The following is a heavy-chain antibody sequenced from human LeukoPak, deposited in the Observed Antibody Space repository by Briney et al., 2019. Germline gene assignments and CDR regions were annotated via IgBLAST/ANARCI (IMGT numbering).Heavy chain of an antibody. D-gene: IGHD3-16*01. CDR1: GYTFTGYY. CDR3: ARDGAAGGSLGYFDY. CDR2: INPNSGGT. J-gene: IGHJ4*02. V-gene: IGHV1-2*02. Sequence: GASVKVSCKASGYTFTGYYMHWVRQAPGQGLEWMGWINPNSGGTNYAQKFQGRVTMTRDTSISTAYMELSRLRSDDTAVYYCARDGAAGGSLGYFDYWGQGTLVTVSS.